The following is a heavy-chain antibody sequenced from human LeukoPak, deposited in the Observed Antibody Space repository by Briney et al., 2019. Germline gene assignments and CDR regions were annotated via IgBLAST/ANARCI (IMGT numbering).Heavy chain of an antibody. V-gene: IGHV5-51*01. CDR3: ARQFRDSSGYYRYYFNN. J-gene: IGHJ4*01. D-gene: IGHD3-22*01. CDR1: GYSFTKYW. Sequence: GESLKISCQASGYSFTKYWIGWVRQMPGRGLEWMGIIYPGDSDTRYSPSFQGQVTISADKSISTAYLQWSSLKASDTAMYYCARQFRDSSGYYRYYFNNWGHRTLVT. CDR2: IYPGDSDT.